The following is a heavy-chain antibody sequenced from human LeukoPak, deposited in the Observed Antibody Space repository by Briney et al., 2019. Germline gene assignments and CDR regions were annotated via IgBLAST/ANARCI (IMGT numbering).Heavy chain of an antibody. CDR2: IYYSWSS. CDR3: ARDNGDYRSIYYFMDV. CDR1: GGSINSGGFY. D-gene: IGHD4-11*01. Sequence: PSETLSLTCTVSGGSINSGGFYWSWIRQHPGKGLEWIGCIYYSWSSYYNPSLKSRVTLSLDTSKNQFSLKLSSVTAADTAVYYCARDNGDYRSIYYFMDVWGKGTTVTVSS. J-gene: IGHJ6*03. V-gene: IGHV4-31*03.